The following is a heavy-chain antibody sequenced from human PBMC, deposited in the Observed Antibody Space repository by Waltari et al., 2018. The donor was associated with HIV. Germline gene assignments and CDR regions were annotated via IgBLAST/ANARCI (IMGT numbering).Heavy chain of an antibody. Sequence: QVQLVQSGSEVKTPGASVKVPWQPSGYTCTDYHMPWVPQAPGQGLEWMGWINPNSGGTNYAQKFQGRVTMTRDTSISTAYMELSRLRSDDTAVYYCARGPPYYYGLGSPGGGWFDPWGQGTLVTVSS. D-gene: IGHD3-10*01. J-gene: IGHJ5*02. CDR3: ARGPPYYYGLGSPGGGWFDP. CDR2: INPNSGGT. CDR1: GYTCTDYH. V-gene: IGHV1-2*02.